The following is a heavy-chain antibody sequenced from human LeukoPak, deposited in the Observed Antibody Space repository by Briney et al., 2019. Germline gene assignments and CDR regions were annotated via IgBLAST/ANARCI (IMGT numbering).Heavy chain of an antibody. CDR1: GGSISSYY. Sequence: SETLSLTCTVSGGSISSYYWSWIRQPPGKGLEWIGYIYYSGSTNYNPSLKSRVTISVDTSKNQFSLKLSSVTAAATAVYYCARGVGSYYGYYYYYMDVWGKGTTVTISS. J-gene: IGHJ6*03. CDR2: IYYSGST. D-gene: IGHD1-26*01. V-gene: IGHV4-59*01. CDR3: ARGVGSYYGYYYYYMDV.